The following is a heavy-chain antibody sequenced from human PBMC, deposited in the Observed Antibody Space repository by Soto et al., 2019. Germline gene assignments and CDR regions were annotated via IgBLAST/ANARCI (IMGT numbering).Heavy chain of an antibody. J-gene: IGHJ4*02. Sequence: GGSLRLSCAASGFTFSSYSMNWVRQAPGKGLEWVSYISSSSSTIYYADSVKGRFTISRDNAKNSLYLQMNSLRDEDTAVYYCARTQGDSGYDLDYYFDYWGQGTLVTVSS. D-gene: IGHD5-12*01. CDR3: ARTQGDSGYDLDYYFDY. CDR2: ISSSSSTI. CDR1: GFTFSSYS. V-gene: IGHV3-48*02.